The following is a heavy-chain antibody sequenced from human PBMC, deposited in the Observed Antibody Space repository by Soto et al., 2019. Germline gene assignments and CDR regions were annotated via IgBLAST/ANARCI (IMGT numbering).Heavy chain of an antibody. Sequence: QVQLQEPGPGLVKPSKTLSLTCTVSGGSISSGDYYWGWFRQPPGKGLEWMGYIYYSGSTYYNPSLKSRVTISVDTSKNQFSLKLSSVTAADTAVYYCARYRDYGDHFDYWGQGTLVTVSS. J-gene: IGHJ4*02. V-gene: IGHV4-30-4*01. D-gene: IGHD4-17*01. CDR2: IYYSGST. CDR1: GGSISSGDYY. CDR3: ARYRDYGDHFDY.